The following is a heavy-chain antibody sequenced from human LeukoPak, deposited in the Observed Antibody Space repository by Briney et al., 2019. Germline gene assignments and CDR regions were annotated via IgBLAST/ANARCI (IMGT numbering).Heavy chain of an antibody. J-gene: IGHJ4*02. CDR2: INPNSGGT. Sequence: ASVKVSCKASGYTFTGYYMHWVRQAPGQGREWMGWINPNSGGTNYAQKFQGWVTMTRDTSISTAYMELSRLRSDDTAVYYCARGPSVVRGVIMDFDYWGQGTMVTVSS. CDR3: ARGPSVVRGVIMDFDY. CDR1: GYTFTGYY. V-gene: IGHV1-2*04. D-gene: IGHD3-10*01.